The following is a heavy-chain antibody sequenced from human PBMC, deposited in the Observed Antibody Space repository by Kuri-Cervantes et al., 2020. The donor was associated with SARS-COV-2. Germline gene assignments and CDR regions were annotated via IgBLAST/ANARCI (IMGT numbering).Heavy chain of an antibody. CDR1: GFTFSDYY. J-gene: IGHJ4*02. CDR3: AKEARYCSSPSCYTLFDY. Sequence: GGSLRLSCAASGFTFSDYYMSWIRQAPGKGLGWVSAISGSGGSTYYADSVKGRFTISRDNSKNTLYLQMNSLRAEDTAVYYCAKEARYCSSPSCYTLFDYWGQGTLVTVSS. D-gene: IGHD2-2*02. V-gene: IGHV3-23*01. CDR2: ISGSGGST.